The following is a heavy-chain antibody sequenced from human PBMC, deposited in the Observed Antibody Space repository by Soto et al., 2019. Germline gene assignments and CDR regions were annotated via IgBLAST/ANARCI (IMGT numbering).Heavy chain of an antibody. J-gene: IGHJ6*02. D-gene: IGHD3-22*01. V-gene: IGHV3-30-3*01. CDR1: GFTFSSYA. CDR2: ISYDGSNK. Sequence: QVQLVESGGGVVQPGRSLRLSCAASGFTFSSYAMHWVRQAPGKGLEWVAVISYDGSNKYYADSVKGRFTISRDNSKNTLDLQMNSLRAEDTAVYYCARGPSRGYYYDYYYYGMDVWGQGTTVTVSS. CDR3: ARGPSRGYYYDYYYYGMDV.